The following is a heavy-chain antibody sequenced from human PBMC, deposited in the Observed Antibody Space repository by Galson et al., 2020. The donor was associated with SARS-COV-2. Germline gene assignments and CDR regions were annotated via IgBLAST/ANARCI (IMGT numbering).Heavy chain of an antibody. D-gene: IGHD4-4*01. CDR3: ATNRAQSTTTVNLDY. CDR2: INAGNGNT. CDR1: GYTFTSYA. V-gene: IGHV1-3*01. J-gene: IGHJ4*02. Sequence: ASVKVSCKASGYTFTSYAMHWVRQDPGQSLEWMGWINAGNGNTKYSQKFQGRVTITRDTSASTAYMELSSLRSEDTAVYYCATNRAQSTTTVNLDYWGQGTLVTVSS.